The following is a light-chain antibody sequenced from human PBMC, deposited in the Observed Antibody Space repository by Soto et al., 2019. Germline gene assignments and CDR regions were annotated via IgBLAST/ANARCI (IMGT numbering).Light chain of an antibody. CDR2: EVN. J-gene: IGLJ2*01. CDR1: SSDVGGYNF. V-gene: IGLV2-14*01. CDR3: SSYSNTATLVV. Sequence: QSVLTQPASVSGSPGQSITISCTGTSSDVGGYNFVSWYQQYPGKAPKLMIYEVNNRPSEVSSRFSGSKYANTASLTISGLQAEDEADYYCSSYSNTATLVVFGGGTQLTVL.